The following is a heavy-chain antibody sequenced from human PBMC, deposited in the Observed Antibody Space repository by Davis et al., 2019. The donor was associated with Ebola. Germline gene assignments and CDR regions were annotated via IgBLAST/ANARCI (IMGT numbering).Heavy chain of an antibody. J-gene: IGHJ4*02. D-gene: IGHD6-13*01. CDR2: IHWNGRST. CDR1: GFTFDDYA. V-gene: IGHV3-20*04. Sequence: GESLKISCAASGFTFDDYAIHWVRQAPGKGLEWVSGIHWNGRSTGYADSVKGRFTISRDNAKKSVYLQMNSLRAEDMALYYCARVGSWFYFDYWGRGTLVSVSS. CDR3: ARVGSWFYFDY.